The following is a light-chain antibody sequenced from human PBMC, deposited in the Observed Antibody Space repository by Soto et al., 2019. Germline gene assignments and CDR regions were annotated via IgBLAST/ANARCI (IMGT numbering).Light chain of an antibody. Sequence: DIQMTQSPSSLSASVGDTVTITCRASQSISVHLNWYQQKGGKVPKLLIYAASNLYSGVPSRFSGSGSETDFALAISSLQPEVFATYFCQQSYITPYTFGPETGLEI. J-gene: IGKJ2*01. CDR2: AAS. CDR3: QQSYITPYT. V-gene: IGKV1-39*01. CDR1: QSISVH.